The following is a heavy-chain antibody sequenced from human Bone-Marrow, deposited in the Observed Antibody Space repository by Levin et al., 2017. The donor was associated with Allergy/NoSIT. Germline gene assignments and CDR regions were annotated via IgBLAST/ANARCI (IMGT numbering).Heavy chain of an antibody. CDR3: ARSWGRYISSSYY. CDR1: GASFSGYY. Sequence: PSETLSLTCAVYGASFSGYYWSWIRQPPGEGLEWIGEISHSGSANYNPSLKSRVIISVDTSKNQFSLRLNSVTAADTAVYYCARSWGRYISSSYYWGRGTLVTVSS. D-gene: IGHD1-1*01. J-gene: IGHJ4*02. CDR2: ISHSGSA. V-gene: IGHV4-34*01.